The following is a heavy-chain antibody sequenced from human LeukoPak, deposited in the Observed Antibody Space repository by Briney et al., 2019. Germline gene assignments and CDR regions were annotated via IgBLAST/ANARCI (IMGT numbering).Heavy chain of an antibody. V-gene: IGHV1-18*01. Sequence: ASVKVSCKASGYTFTSYGISWVRQAPGQGLEWMGWISAYNGNTNYAQKLQGRVTMTTDTSTSTAYMELRSLRSDATAVYYCARDEAGYSGYDYLENFDYWGQGTLVTVSS. D-gene: IGHD5-12*01. CDR2: ISAYNGNT. CDR1: GYTFTSYG. CDR3: ARDEAGYSGYDYLENFDY. J-gene: IGHJ4*02.